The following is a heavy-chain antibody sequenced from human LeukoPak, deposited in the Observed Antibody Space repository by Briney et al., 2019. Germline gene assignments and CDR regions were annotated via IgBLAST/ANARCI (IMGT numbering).Heavy chain of an antibody. J-gene: IGHJ3*02. CDR1: GFTFSSYN. D-gene: IGHD2-15*01. Sequence: GGSLRLSCAASGFTFSSYNMNWVRQAPGKGLEWVSYISSSSSYIYYADSVKGRFTISRDNAKNSLFLQMNSLRAEDTAVYYCAKVGYCSGGSCYAGAFDIWGQGTMVTVSS. CDR2: ISSSSSYI. CDR3: AKVGYCSGGSCYAGAFDI. V-gene: IGHV3-21*04.